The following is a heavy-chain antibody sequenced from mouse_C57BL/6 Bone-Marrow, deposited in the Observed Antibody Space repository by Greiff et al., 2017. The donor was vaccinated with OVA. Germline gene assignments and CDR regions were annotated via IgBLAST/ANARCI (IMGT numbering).Heavy chain of an antibody. CDR3: GNCDSRGY. CDR2: IYPRSGDT. Sequence: QVQLQQSGAELARPGASVKLSCKASGYTFTGYGINWVKQRTEQGLEWIGEIYPRSGDTSYTEKFKGKATLTADNSSSTAYMELRSLTSEDSAVYFCGNCDSRGYWGQGTTLTVSS. CDR1: GYTFTGYG. V-gene: IGHV1-81*01. J-gene: IGHJ2*01.